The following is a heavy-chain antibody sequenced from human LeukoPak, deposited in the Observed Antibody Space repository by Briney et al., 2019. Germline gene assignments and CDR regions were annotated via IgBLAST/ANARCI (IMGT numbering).Heavy chain of an antibody. V-gene: IGHV4-34*01. CDR2: INHSGST. D-gene: IGHD6-13*01. CDR3: ASRPHGLSSSRTLGY. J-gene: IGHJ4*02. CDR1: GGSFSGYY. Sequence: SETLSLTCAVYGGSFSGYYWSWIRQPPGKGLEWIGEINHSGSTNYNPSLKSRVTISVDTSKNQFSLKLSSVTAADTAVYYCASRPHGLSSSRTLGYWGQGTLVTVSS.